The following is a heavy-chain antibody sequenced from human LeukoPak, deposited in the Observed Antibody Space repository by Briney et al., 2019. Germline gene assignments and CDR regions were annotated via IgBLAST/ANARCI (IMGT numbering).Heavy chain of an antibody. D-gene: IGHD6-13*01. CDR2: IWYDGSNK. CDR1: GFTFSSYG. J-gene: IGHJ4*02. V-gene: IGHV3-33*06. Sequence: GGSLRLSCAASGFTFSSYGTHWVRHAPGNGLERVAVIWYDGSNKYYADSVKGRFTISRDNSKNTLYLQMNSLRAEDTAVYYCAKARSSSSWYFDYWGQGTLVTVSS. CDR3: AKARSSSSWYFDY.